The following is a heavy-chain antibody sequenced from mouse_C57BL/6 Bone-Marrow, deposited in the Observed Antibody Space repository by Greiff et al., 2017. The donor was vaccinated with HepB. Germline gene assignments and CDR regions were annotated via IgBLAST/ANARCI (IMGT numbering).Heavy chain of an antibody. D-gene: IGHD2-10*01. CDR1: GYAFTNYL. CDR2: INPGSGGT. CDR3: ARPYYGNYAMDY. V-gene: IGHV1-54*01. J-gene: IGHJ4*01. Sequence: QVQLQQSGAELVRPGTSVKVSCKASGYAFTNYLIEWVKQRPGQGLEWIGVINPGSGGTNYNEKFKGKATLTADKSSSTAYMQLSSLPSEDSAVYFCARPYYGNYAMDYWGQGTSVTVSS.